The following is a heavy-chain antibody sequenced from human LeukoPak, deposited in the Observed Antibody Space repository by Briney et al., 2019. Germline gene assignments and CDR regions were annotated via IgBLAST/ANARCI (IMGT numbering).Heavy chain of an antibody. Sequence: SGRSLRLSCAASGFTFDDYAMHWVRQAPGKGLEWVPGISWNSGSIGYANSVKGRFTISRDNAKNSLYLQMNSLRAEDTALYYCAKGIAAAGMTDVDYWGQGTLVTVSS. V-gene: IGHV3-9*01. CDR2: ISWNSGSI. CDR3: AKGIAAAGMTDVDY. J-gene: IGHJ4*02. D-gene: IGHD6-13*01. CDR1: GFTFDDYA.